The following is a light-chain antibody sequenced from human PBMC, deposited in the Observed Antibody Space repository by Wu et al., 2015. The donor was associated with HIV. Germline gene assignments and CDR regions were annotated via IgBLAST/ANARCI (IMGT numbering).Light chain of an antibody. Sequence: EIVLTQSPGTLSLSPGERATVSCRASQSVKRDLAWYQQKPGQAPRLLIYAASSRATGIPNRFSGSGSGTDFTLTISRLEPEDFAMYYCQQYGTSPLTFGGGTKVEI. V-gene: IGKV3-20*01. CDR3: QQYGTSPLT. CDR1: QSVKRD. CDR2: AAS. J-gene: IGKJ4*01.